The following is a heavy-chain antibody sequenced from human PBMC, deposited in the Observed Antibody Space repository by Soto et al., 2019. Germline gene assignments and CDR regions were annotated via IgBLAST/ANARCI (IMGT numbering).Heavy chain of an antibody. CDR3: ARNGDTAMGMSHFDY. D-gene: IGHD5-18*01. CDR1: GGSFSGYY. Sequence: SETLSLTCAVYGGSFSGYYWSWIRQPPGKGLEWIGEINHSGSTNYNPSLKSRVTISVDTSKNQFSLKLSSVTAADTAVYYCARNGDTAMGMSHFDYWGQGTLVTVSS. CDR2: INHSGST. J-gene: IGHJ4*02. V-gene: IGHV4-34*01.